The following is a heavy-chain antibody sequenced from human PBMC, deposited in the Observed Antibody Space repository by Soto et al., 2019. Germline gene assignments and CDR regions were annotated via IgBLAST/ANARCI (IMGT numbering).Heavy chain of an antibody. CDR1: GVSISPYY. CDR2: IYYSGTT. Sequence: PSETLSLTCTVSGVSISPYYWSWIRQPPGKGLEWIGYIYYSGTTSYNPSLKSRVTISVDTSKNQFSLKPNSVTAADTAVYYCARDRHSSGYWGQGTLVTVSS. D-gene: IGHD6-19*01. CDR3: ARDRHSSGY. J-gene: IGHJ4*02. V-gene: IGHV4-59*01.